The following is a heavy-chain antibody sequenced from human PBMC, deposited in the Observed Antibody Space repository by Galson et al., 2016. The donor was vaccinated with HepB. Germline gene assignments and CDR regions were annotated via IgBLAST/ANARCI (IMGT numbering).Heavy chain of an antibody. V-gene: IGHV3-21*01. Sequence: SLRLSCAASGFTFSTYSMNWVRQAPGKGLEWVSYISSDSSYIYYADSVKGRFTISRDNAKNSLFLQMNSLRAEDTAVYYCARDWASYYDFWSGYGYWGQGTLVTVSS. CDR3: ARDWASYYDFWSGYGY. CDR1: GFTFSTYS. J-gene: IGHJ4*02. CDR2: ISSDSSYI. D-gene: IGHD3-3*01.